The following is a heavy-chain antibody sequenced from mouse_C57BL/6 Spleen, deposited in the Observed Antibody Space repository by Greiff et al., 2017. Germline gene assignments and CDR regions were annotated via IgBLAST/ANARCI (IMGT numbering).Heavy chain of an antibody. CDR1: GYTFTSYW. Sequence: QVQLQQPGAELVKPGASVKLSCKASGYTFTSYWMHWVKQRPGQGLEWIGMIHPNSGSTNYNEKFKSQATLTVDKSSSTAYMQLSSLTSEDSAVYYCAREYYYDSSWFAYWGQGTLGTVSA. J-gene: IGHJ3*01. D-gene: IGHD2-4*01. CDR3: AREYYYDSSWFAY. CDR2: IHPNSGST. V-gene: IGHV1-64*01.